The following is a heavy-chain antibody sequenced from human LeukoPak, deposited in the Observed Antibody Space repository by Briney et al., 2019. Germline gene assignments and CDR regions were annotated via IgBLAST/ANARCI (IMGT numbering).Heavy chain of an antibody. Sequence: GGSLRLSCAASGFTVSSNYMSWVRQAPGKGLEWVSVVYSGGNTYYADSVKGRFTISRDISKNTVFLQMNSLRAEDTAVYYCARAVVTTVVFFDNWGQGTLVTVSS. CDR3: ARAVVTTVVFFDN. CDR1: GFTVSSNY. CDR2: VYSGGNT. V-gene: IGHV3-53*01. J-gene: IGHJ4*02. D-gene: IGHD4-23*01.